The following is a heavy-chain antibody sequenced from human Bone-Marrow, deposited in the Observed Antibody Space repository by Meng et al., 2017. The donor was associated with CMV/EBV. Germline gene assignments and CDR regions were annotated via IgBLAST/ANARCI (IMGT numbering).Heavy chain of an antibody. D-gene: IGHD6-13*01. Sequence: GESLKISCAASGFTFSDYYMSWIRQAPGKGLEWVSYISSSGSTIYYADSVKGRFTISRDTAKNSLYLQMNSLRAEDTAVYYCARTRLAAAGTGYYGMDVWGQGTTVTASS. CDR1: GFTFSDYY. V-gene: IGHV3-11*01. J-gene: IGHJ6*02. CDR3: ARTRLAAAGTGYYGMDV. CDR2: ISSSGSTI.